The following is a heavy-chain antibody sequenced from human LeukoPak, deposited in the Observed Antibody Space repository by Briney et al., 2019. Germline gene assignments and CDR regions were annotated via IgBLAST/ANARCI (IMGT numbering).Heavy chain of an antibody. CDR1: GGSISTYY. V-gene: IGHV4-59*01. D-gene: IGHD3-10*01. J-gene: IGHJ5*02. CDR2: IYYSGST. Sequence: PSETLSLTCTVSGGSISTYYWSWIRQPPGKGLEWIGYIYYSGSTNYNPSLKSRVTISVDTSKNQFSLKLSSVTAADTAVYYCARTSRFGEQTFNWFDPWGQGTLVTVSS. CDR3: ARTSRFGEQTFNWFDP.